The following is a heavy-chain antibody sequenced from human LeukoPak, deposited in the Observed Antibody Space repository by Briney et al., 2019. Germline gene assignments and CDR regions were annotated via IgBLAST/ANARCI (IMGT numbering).Heavy chain of an antibody. V-gene: IGHV4-34*01. CDR2: INHSGST. D-gene: IGHD3-22*01. CDR1: GGSFSGYY. Sequence: SETLSLTCAVYGGSFSGYYWSWIRQPPGKGLEWIGEINHSGSTNYNPSLKSRVTISVDTSKNQISLKLSSVTAADTAVYYCARPAYDYDNSAYPYWGQGSLVTVSS. CDR3: ARPAYDYDNSAYPY. J-gene: IGHJ4*02.